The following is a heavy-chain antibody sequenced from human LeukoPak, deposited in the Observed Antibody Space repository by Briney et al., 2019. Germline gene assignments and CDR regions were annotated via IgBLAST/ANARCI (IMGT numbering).Heavy chain of an antibody. CDR3: ARETSGSYSLFDY. CDR2: IYYSGST. D-gene: IGHD1-26*01. CDR1: GGSISSYY. Sequence: SETLSLTCTVSGGSISSYYWSWIRQPPGKGLEWIGYIYYSGSTNYNPSLKSRVTISVDTSKNQFSLKLSSVTAADTAVYYCARETSGSYSLFDYWGQGTLVTVSS. V-gene: IGHV4-59*01. J-gene: IGHJ4*02.